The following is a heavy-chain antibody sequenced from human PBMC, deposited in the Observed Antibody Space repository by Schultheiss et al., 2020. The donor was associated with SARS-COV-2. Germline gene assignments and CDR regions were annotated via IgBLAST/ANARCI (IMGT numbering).Heavy chain of an antibody. V-gene: IGHV4-34*01. CDR1: GYSISSGYY. CDR3: ARGLGAVTTNYYYYYGMDV. Sequence: SETLSLTCAVSGYSISSGYYWSWIRQPPGKGLEWIGEINHSGSTNYNPYLKGRVTISVDTSKNQFSLKLSAVTAADTAVYYCARGLGAVTTNYYYYYGMDVWGQGTTVTVSS. CDR2: INHSGST. D-gene: IGHD4-17*01. J-gene: IGHJ6*02.